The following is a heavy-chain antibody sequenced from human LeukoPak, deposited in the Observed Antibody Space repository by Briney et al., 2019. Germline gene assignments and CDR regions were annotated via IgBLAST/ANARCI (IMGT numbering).Heavy chain of an antibody. CDR1: GFIVNSYA. Sequence: SGGSLRLSCAASGFIVNSYAMSWVRQAPGKGLEWISYIGISSGNTKYADSVKGRFTISRDKARNSLYLQMNSLRVEDTAMYYCARDHRYAFDNWGHGTLVTVSS. D-gene: IGHD5-12*01. CDR2: IGISSGNT. V-gene: IGHV3-11*06. J-gene: IGHJ4*01. CDR3: ARDHRYAFDN.